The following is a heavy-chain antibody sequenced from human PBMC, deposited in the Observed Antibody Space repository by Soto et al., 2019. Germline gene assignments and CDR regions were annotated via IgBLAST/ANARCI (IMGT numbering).Heavy chain of an antibody. CDR1: GGSISSYY. J-gene: IGHJ4*02. Sequence: QVQLQESGPGLVKPSETLSLTCTVSGGSISSYYWSWIRQSPGKGLEWIGYSSYGGSSKYNPPPQSRLTTTVDTTKNHFSLKLSSVTAADTAGYYCARGRGDTGMAWYYWGQGTLVTVSS. CDR2: SSYGGSS. D-gene: IGHD5-18*01. CDR3: ARGRGDTGMAWYY. V-gene: IGHV4-59*01.